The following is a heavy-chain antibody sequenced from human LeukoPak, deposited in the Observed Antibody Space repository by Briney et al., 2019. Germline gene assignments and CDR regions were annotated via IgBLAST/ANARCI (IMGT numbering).Heavy chain of an antibody. J-gene: IGHJ6*03. CDR2: INPNSGAT. V-gene: IGHV1-2*02. D-gene: IGHD3-3*01. Sequence: ASVKVSCKASGYTFSDYYIHWVRQAPGQGLEWMGWINPNSGATNYAQKFQGRVTMTRDTSISTAYLEVSRLRSDDTAVYFCARGPEYRLRFLEWASPMDVWGKGTTVTVSS. CDR1: GYTFSDYY. CDR3: ARGPEYRLRFLEWASPMDV.